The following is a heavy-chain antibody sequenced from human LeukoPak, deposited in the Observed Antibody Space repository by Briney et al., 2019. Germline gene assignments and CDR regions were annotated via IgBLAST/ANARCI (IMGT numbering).Heavy chain of an antibody. D-gene: IGHD5-24*01. CDR1: GFTFDDYA. CDR2: ISWNSGSI. Sequence: SLRLSCAASGFTFDDYAMHWVRQAPGKGLEWVSGISWNSGSIGYADSVKGRFTIFRDSSKNALFLYMDNLRAEDTAVYYCAKESSSGNYIRNRYFGMDVWGQGTTVTVSS. J-gene: IGHJ6*02. CDR3: AKESSSGNYIRNRYFGMDV. V-gene: IGHV3-9*01.